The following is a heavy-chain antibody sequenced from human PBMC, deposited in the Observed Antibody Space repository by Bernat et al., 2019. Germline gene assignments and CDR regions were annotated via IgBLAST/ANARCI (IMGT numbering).Heavy chain of an antibody. CDR1: GGSISSGGYY. V-gene: IGHV4-31*03. Sequence: QVQLQESGPGLVKPSQTLSLTCTVSGGSISSGGYYWSWIRQHPGKGLEWIGYIYYSGSTYYNPSLKSRVTISVDTSKNQFSLKLSSVTAADTAVYYCAIYSNNWNHRGTQTDAFDIWAKGQWSPSLQ. D-gene: IGHD1-14*01. CDR3: AIYSNNWNHRGTQTDAFDI. CDR2: IYYSGST. J-gene: IGHJ3*02.